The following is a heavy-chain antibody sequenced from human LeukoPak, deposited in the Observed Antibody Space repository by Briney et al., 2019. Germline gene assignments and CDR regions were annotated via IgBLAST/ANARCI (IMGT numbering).Heavy chain of an antibody. CDR2: INPNSGGT. CDR3: ARGDIVVLPAGIPHNWFDP. Sequence: GASVKVSCKASGYTFTGYYMHWVRQAPGQGLEWMGWINPNSGGTHYAQKFQGRVTMTRDTSISTAYMELSRLRSDDTAVYYCARGDIVVLPAGIPHNWFDPWGQGTLVTVSS. CDR1: GYTFTGYY. J-gene: IGHJ5*02. D-gene: IGHD2-2*02. V-gene: IGHV1-2*02.